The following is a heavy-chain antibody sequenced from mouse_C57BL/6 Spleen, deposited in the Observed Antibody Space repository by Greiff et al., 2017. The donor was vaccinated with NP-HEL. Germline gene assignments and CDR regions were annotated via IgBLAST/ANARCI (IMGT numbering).Heavy chain of an antibody. V-gene: IGHV1-82*01. CDR2: IYPGDGDT. J-gene: IGHJ2*01. CDR3: ASWRGSSSDY. CDR1: GYAFSSSW. D-gene: IGHD1-1*01. Sequence: QVQLQQSGPELVKPGASVKISCKASGYAFSSSWMNWVKQRPGKGLEWIGRIYPGDGDTNYNGKFKGKATLTADKSSSTAYMQLSSQTSEDSAVYFCASWRGSSSDYWGQGTTLTVSS.